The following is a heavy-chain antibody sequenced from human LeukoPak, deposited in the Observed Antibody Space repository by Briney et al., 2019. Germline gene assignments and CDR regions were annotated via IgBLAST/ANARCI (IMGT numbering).Heavy chain of an antibody. Sequence: GGSLRLSCVASEFTFSSYTMSWVRQAPGKGLEWVSAISGSGGSTYYADSVKGQFTISRDNSKNTLYLQMNSLRAEDTAVYYCAKYQGPPPTFGGPGNTRDAFDIWGQGTMVTVSS. CDR3: AKYQGPPPTFGGPGNTRDAFDI. V-gene: IGHV3-23*01. CDR2: ISGSGGST. CDR1: EFTFSSYT. D-gene: IGHD3-10*01. J-gene: IGHJ3*02.